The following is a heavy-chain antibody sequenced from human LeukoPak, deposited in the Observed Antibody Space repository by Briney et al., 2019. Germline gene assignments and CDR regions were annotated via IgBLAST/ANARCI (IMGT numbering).Heavy chain of an antibody. V-gene: IGHV3-23*01. D-gene: IGHD3-3*01. J-gene: IGHJ5*02. CDR2: ISGSGGST. CDR3: AKGSYDFWSGSNWFDP. Sequence: PGGSLRLSCAASGFTFSSYAMSWVRQAPGKGLEWVSAISGSGGSTYYADSVKGRFTISRDNSENTLYLQMNSLRAEDTAVYYCAKGSYDFWSGSNWFDPWGQGTLVTVSS. CDR1: GFTFSSYA.